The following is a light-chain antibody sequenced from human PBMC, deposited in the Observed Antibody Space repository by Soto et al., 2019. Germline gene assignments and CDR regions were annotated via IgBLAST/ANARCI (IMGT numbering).Light chain of an antibody. CDR1: QSLLHSNGYNY. CDR2: LGS. J-gene: IGKJ1*01. V-gene: IGKV2-28*01. CDR3: MQALQTPWT. Sequence: DIVLTQSPLSLHVTPGEPASISCRSSQSLLHSNGYNYLDWYLQKPGQSPQLLIYLGSNRASGVPDRFSGSGSGTDFTLQISRVEAEDVGVYYCMQALQTPWTFGQGTKVEIK.